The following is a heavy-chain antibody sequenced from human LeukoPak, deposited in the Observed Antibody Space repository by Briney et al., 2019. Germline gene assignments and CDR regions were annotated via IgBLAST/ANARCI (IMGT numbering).Heavy chain of an antibody. D-gene: IGHD6-13*01. CDR2: INPDNGKT. Sequence: ASVKVSCKASGYPFTGFGISWVRQVPGQGFEWVGWINPDNGKTKYLGKLQDRVTMTADTPASTGYMELRRLRSDDTAVYYCARDRIVAAAARAYYMDVWGKGTTVTVSS. CDR1: GYPFTGFG. CDR3: ARDRIVAAAARAYYMDV. J-gene: IGHJ6*03. V-gene: IGHV1-18*01.